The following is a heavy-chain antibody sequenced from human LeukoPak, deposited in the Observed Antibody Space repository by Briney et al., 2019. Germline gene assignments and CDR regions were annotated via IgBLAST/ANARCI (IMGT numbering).Heavy chain of an antibody. CDR2: IWYDGSNK. J-gene: IGHJ4*02. CDR3: ARDSDGYIDY. D-gene: IGHD5-24*01. CDR1: GFTFSSFG. Sequence: GGSLRLSCAASGFTFSSFGMHWVRQAPGKGLEWVAVIWYDGSNKYYADSVKGRLTISRDNSKNTLYLQMNSLRAEDTAVYNCARDSDGYIDYWGQGTLVTVSS. V-gene: IGHV3-33*01.